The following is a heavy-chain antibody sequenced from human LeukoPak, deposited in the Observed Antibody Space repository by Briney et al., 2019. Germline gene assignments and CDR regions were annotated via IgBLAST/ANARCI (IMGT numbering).Heavy chain of an antibody. CDR3: ARRVYNSGWYIDY. CDR2: ISSSSSYI. CDR1: GFTFSSYS. V-gene: IGHV3-21*01. Sequence: GGSLRLSCTASGFTFSSYSMNWVRQAPGKGLEWVSSISSSSSYIYYADSVKGRFTISRDNAKNSLYLQMNSLRAEDTAVYYCARRVYNSGWYIDYWGQGTLVTVSS. D-gene: IGHD6-19*01. J-gene: IGHJ4*02.